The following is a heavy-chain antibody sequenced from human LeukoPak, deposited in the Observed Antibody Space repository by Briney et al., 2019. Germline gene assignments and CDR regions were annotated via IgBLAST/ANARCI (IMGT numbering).Heavy chain of an antibody. CDR3: ARSNDPYDAFDI. J-gene: IGHJ3*02. Sequence: GASVKVSCKTSGYTFSTYDINWLRQAPGQGLEWMGRIIPILGIANYAQKFQGRVTITADKSTSTAYMELSSLRSEDTAVYYCARSNDPYDAFDIWGQGTMVTVS. CDR1: GYTFSTYD. CDR2: IIPILGIA. V-gene: IGHV1-69*04.